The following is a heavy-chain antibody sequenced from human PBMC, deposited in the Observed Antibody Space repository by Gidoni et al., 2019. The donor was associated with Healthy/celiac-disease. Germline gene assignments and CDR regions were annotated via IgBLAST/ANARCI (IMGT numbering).Heavy chain of an antibody. Sequence: EVHLVESGGGLVQPGRSLRHSCAASGFTFDDYAMHWVRQAPGKGLEWVSGISWNSGSIGDADSVKGRFTISRDNAKNSLYLQMNSLRAEDTALYYCAKAASWELRYWGQGTLVTVSS. J-gene: IGHJ4*02. V-gene: IGHV3-9*01. CDR2: ISWNSGSI. D-gene: IGHD1-26*01. CDR1: GFTFDDYA. CDR3: AKAASWELRY.